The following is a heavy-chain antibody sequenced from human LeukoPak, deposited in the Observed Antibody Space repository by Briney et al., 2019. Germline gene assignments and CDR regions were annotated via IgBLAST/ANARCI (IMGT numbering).Heavy chain of an antibody. V-gene: IGHV5-51*01. CDR3: ATIAVAGYRYFDY. CDR2: IYPGDSDT. J-gene: IGHJ4*02. CDR1: GYSFTSYW. Sequence: GESLKISCKGSGYSFTSYWIGWVRQMPGKGLEWMGIIYPGDSDTRYSPFFQGQVTISADKSISTAYLQWSSLKASDTAMYYCATIAVAGYRYFDYWGQGTLVTVSS. D-gene: IGHD6-19*01.